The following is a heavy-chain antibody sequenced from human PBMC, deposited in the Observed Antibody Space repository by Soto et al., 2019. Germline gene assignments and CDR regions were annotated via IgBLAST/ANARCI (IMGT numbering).Heavy chain of an antibody. V-gene: IGHV6-1*01. J-gene: IGHJ3*02. CDR3: ARLFYYDSSGYSAPAFDI. CDR2: TYYRSKWYN. D-gene: IGHD3-22*01. CDR1: GDSVSSSSAA. Sequence: SQTLSLTCAISGDSVSSSSAAWNLIRQSPSRGLEWLGRTYYRSKWYNDYAVSVKSRITINPDTSKNQFSLQLNSVTPEDTAVYYCARLFYYDSSGYSAPAFDIWGQGTMVTVSS.